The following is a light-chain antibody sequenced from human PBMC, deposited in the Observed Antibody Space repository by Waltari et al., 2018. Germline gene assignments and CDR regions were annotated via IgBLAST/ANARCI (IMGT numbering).Light chain of an antibody. CDR3: QQYGSSPWT. Sequence: IVLTQSPGTLSLSPGERATLSCRASETVPAGYLAWYQQKPGQPPRLLIYGVSIRATDIPDRFSGSESGTDFTLTVSRLEPEDFAVYYCQQYGSSPWTFGQGTRVEI. CDR1: ETVPAGY. J-gene: IGKJ1*01. V-gene: IGKV3-20*01. CDR2: GVS.